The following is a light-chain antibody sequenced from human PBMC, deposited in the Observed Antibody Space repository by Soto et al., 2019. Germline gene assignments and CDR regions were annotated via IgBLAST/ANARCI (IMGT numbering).Light chain of an antibody. CDR1: QSLVYSDGNTY. CDR3: LQGTHWPQT. J-gene: IGKJ1*01. V-gene: IGKV2-30*01. CDR2: KVS. Sequence: DVVMTQSPLSLPVTLGQPASISCRSSQSLVYSDGNTYLNWFQQKPCQSPRRLIYKVSNRDSGVPDRFSGRGAGTDFTLKISWVEAEDFGVYYCLQGTHWPQTFGQGTKVEIK.